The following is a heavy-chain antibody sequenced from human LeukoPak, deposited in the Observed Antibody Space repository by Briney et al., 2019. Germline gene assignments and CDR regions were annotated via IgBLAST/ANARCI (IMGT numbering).Heavy chain of an antibody. CDR2: INSDMSST. Sequence: PGGSLRLSCAASGFTLSNHWMHWVRQAPGKGLVWVSRINSDMSSTNYADSVKGRFTISRDNAKNTLYLQMNSLRAEDTAVYYCARDIAVSGNYFDYWGQGTLVTVSS. D-gene: IGHD6-19*01. CDR1: GFTLSNHW. V-gene: IGHV3-74*01. CDR3: ARDIAVSGNYFDY. J-gene: IGHJ4*02.